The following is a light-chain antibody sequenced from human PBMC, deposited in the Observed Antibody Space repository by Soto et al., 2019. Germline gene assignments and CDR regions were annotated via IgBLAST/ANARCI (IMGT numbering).Light chain of an antibody. J-gene: IGLJ1*01. CDR2: EVT. Sequence: QSALTQPASVSGSPGQSITISCTGTSSDVGGYNYVSWYQQHPGKVPKLMIYEVTNRPSGVSNRFSGSKSGNTASLTISGLQAEDEADYYCSSYTSTGTVVVFGTGTKLTVL. V-gene: IGLV2-14*01. CDR3: SSYTSTGTVVV. CDR1: SSDVGGYNY.